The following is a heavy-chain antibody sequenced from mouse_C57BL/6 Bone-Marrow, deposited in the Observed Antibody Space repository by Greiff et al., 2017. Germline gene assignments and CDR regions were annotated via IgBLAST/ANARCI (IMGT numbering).Heavy chain of an antibody. J-gene: IGHJ3*01. Sequence: QVQLKQPGAELVRPGSSVKLSCKASGYTFTSYWMHWVKQRPIQGLEWIGNLDPSDSETHYNQKFKDKATLTVDKSSSTAYIQLSSLTSEDSAVYYCGRRGQLRPWFAYWGQGTLVTVSA. V-gene: IGHV1-52*01. D-gene: IGHD3-2*02. CDR2: LDPSDSET. CDR3: GRRGQLRPWFAY. CDR1: GYTFTSYW.